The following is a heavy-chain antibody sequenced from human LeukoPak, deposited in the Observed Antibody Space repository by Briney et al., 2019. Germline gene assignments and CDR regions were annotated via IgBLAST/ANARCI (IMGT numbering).Heavy chain of an antibody. CDR3: AKDVTMVRGVTTFDC. D-gene: IGHD3-10*01. CDR1: GFTFSNVW. CDR2: VSGSGDST. Sequence: SGGSLRLSCAASGFTFSNVWMNWVRQAPGKGLEWVSAVSGSGDSTFYADSVKGRFTISRDNSKNTLYLQMSSLRAEDTAIYYCAKDVTMVRGVTTFDCWGQGTLVTVSS. V-gene: IGHV3-23*01. J-gene: IGHJ4*02.